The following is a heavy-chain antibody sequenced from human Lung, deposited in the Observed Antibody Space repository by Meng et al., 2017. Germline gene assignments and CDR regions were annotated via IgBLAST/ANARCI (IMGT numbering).Heavy chain of an antibody. CDR1: GFPFPDHW. D-gene: IGHD1-1*01. V-gene: IGHV3-74*01. CDR3: TNDRLNH. J-gene: IGHJ1*01. Sequence: FVPCGGTLRLSCAASGFPFPDHWMHWVRQGPGKGLVWVSRINRDGTKPTYADSVKGRFTISRDNAKNTLYLQMNNLRAEDTAFYYCTNDRLNHWGQGALVTVSS. CDR2: INRDGTKP.